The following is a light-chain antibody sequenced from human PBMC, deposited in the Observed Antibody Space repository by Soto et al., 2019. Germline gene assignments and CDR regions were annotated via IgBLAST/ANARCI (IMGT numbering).Light chain of an antibody. Sequence: DVQMTQSPSSLSAFVGDRVTITCRASQGIAPYLAWFQQKPGKVPKLLIYATSTLQSGVPSRFSGSGSGTDFTLTISSLQPEDVGTYYCKKDNSAPLTFGGGTKGEIK. CDR3: KKDNSAPLT. V-gene: IGKV1-27*01. CDR2: ATS. CDR1: QGIAPY. J-gene: IGKJ4*01.